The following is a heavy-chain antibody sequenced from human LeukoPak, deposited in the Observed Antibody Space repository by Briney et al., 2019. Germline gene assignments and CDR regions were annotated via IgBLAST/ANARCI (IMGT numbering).Heavy chain of an antibody. J-gene: IGHJ5*02. CDR3: AKDQIFHEVNWFDP. V-gene: IGHV3-23*01. D-gene: IGHD2/OR15-2a*01. Sequence: GASVKVSCKASGGTFSSYALSWVRQAPGKGLEWVSAISGSGGSTYYADSVKGRFTISRDNSKNTLYLQMNSLRAEDTAVYYCAKDQIFHEVNWFDPWGQGTLVTVSS. CDR2: ISGSGGST. CDR1: GGTFSSYA.